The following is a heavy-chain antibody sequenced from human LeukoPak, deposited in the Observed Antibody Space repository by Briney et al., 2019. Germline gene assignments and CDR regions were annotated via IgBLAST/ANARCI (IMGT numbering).Heavy chain of an antibody. CDR2: IYYSGST. CDR1: GGSISSYY. Sequence: SETLSLTCTVSGGSISSYYWSWIRQPPGKGLEWIGYIYYSGSTNYNPSLKSRVTISVDTSKNQFSLKLSSVTAADTAVYYCARDSITMIEDWGQGTLVTVSS. D-gene: IGHD3-22*01. J-gene: IGHJ4*02. CDR3: ARDSITMIED. V-gene: IGHV4-59*12.